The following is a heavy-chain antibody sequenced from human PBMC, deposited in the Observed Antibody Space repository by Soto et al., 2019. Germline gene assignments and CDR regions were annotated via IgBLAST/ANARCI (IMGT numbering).Heavy chain of an antibody. Sequence: QVQLVQSGAEVKKPGSSVNVSCTASGGTSSNYDVTWVRQARGQGLEWVGTFIPVFAAAKYAQQFQGRVTMTEYESTRTAYMELSSLSSEDPAVFYCARAPSGAQSNTGLLVWGQGTLVTVSS. CDR2: FIPVFAAA. D-gene: IGHD2-21*01. J-gene: IGHJ1*01. V-gene: IGHV1-69*18. CDR1: GGTSSNYD. CDR3: ARAPSGAQSNTGLLV.